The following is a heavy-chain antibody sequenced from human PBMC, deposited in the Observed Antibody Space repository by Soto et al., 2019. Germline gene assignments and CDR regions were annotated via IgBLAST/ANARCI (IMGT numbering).Heavy chain of an antibody. CDR2: TYYRSNWRH. CDR1: GDSVSSNTAA. CDR3: ARGVAGSGFDL. Sequence: HTLSLTCAISGDSVSSNTAAWNWIRSSPSRGLEWLGRTYYRSNWRHDYAVSVKSRITVNPDTSKNHFSLQLNSVTPDDTAVYYCARGVAGSGFDLWGQGTLVTVSS. D-gene: IGHD6-19*01. J-gene: IGHJ4*02. V-gene: IGHV6-1*01.